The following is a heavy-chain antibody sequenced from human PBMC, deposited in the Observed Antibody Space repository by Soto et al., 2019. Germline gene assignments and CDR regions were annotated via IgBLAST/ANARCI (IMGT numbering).Heavy chain of an antibody. D-gene: IGHD1-26*01. CDR2: INHSGST. CDR1: GGSFSGYY. V-gene: IGHV4-34*01. Sequence: PSETLSLTCAVYGGSFSGYYWSWIRQPPGKGLEWIGEINHSGSTNYNPSLKSRVTISVGTSKNQFSLKLSSVTAADTAVYYCARGLIDAAYLVDDYWGQGTLVTVSS. CDR3: ARGLIDAAYLVDDY. J-gene: IGHJ4*02.